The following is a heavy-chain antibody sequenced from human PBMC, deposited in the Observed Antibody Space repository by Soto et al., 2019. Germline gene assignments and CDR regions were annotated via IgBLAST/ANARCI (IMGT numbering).Heavy chain of an antibody. CDR3: ARGGTQIDY. Sequence: QVQLVQSGAEVKKPGASVKVSCKASGYTFTNFGISWVRQAPGQGLEWMGLISAYNGNTNYAQKFQGRVTMTTDTSTITAYMEVRSLRFDDSAVYYCARGGTQIDYWGQGTLVTVSS. CDR1: GYTFTNFG. D-gene: IGHD3-16*01. V-gene: IGHV1-18*01. CDR2: ISAYNGNT. J-gene: IGHJ4*02.